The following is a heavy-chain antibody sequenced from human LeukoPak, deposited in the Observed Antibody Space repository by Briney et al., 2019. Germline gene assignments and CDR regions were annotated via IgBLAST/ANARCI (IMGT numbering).Heavy chain of an antibody. CDR3: ARVRVYYDSSGYSQGMDV. CDR1: GFTFSSYS. J-gene: IGHJ6*02. D-gene: IGHD3-22*01. Sequence: RTGGSLRLSCAASGFTFSSYSMNWVRQAPGKGLEWVSSISSSSSYIYYADSVKGRFTISRDNAKNSLYLQMNRLRAEDTAVYYCARVRVYYDSSGYSQGMDVWGQGTTVTVSS. CDR2: ISSSSSYI. V-gene: IGHV3-21*01.